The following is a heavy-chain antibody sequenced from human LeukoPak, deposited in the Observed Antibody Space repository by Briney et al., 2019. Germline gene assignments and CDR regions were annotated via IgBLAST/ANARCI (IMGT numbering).Heavy chain of an antibody. CDR2: IYYSGGT. CDR1: GGSISSYY. V-gene: IGHV4-59*01. CDR3: ARGGLPSGYEPISFFDY. D-gene: IGHD5-12*01. J-gene: IGHJ4*02. Sequence: SETLSLTCTVSGGSISSYYWSWIRQPPGKGLEWIGYIYYSGGTNYNPSLKSRVTISVDTSKNQFSLKLSSVTAADTAVYYCARGGLPSGYEPISFFDYWGQGTLVTVSS.